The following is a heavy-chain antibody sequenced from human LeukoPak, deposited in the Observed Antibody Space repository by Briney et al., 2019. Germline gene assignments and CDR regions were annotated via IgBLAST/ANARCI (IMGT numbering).Heavy chain of an antibody. CDR3: TRSTGDSTRGWFDP. J-gene: IGHJ5*02. V-gene: IGHV3-73*01. CDR2: IRSKPNSYAT. D-gene: IGHD2-21*02. Sequence: GGSLRLSCAASGFTFSGSAMHWVRQASGKGLEWVGRIRSKPNSYATAYAASVKGRFTISRDDSKNTAYLQMTSLKTEDTAVYYCTRSTGDSTRGWFDPWGQGTLVTVSS. CDR1: GFTFSGSA.